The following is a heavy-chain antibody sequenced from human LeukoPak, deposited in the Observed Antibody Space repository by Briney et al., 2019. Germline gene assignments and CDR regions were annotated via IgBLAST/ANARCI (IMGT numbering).Heavy chain of an antibody. Sequence: GASVKVSCKASGYTFTGYYIHWVRQAPGQGLEWLGQINPNSGDTNYAQKFQGRVTMTRDTSISTAYMELSRLRSDDTAVYYCARDFEDGWYNWFDSWGQGTLVTVSS. CDR2: INPNSGDT. CDR3: ARDFEDGWYNWFDS. J-gene: IGHJ5*01. V-gene: IGHV1-2*06. D-gene: IGHD2-15*01. CDR1: GYTFTGYY.